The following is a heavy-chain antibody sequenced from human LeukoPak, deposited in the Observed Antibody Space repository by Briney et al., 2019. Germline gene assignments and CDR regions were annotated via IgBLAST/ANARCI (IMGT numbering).Heavy chain of an antibody. CDR1: GFTFSSYA. D-gene: IGHD3-22*01. Sequence: GGSLRLSCAASGFTFSSYAMSWVRQAPGKGLEWVSAISGSGGSTYYADSVKGRFTISRDNSKNTLYLQMNSLRAEDTAVYYCAADYYDSSGYVGGYFDYWGQGTLVTVSS. V-gene: IGHV3-23*01. J-gene: IGHJ4*02. CDR2: ISGSGGST. CDR3: AADYYDSSGYVGGYFDY.